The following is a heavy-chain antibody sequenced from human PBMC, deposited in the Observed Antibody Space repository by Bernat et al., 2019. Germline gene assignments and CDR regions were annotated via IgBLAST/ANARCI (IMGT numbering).Heavy chain of an antibody. J-gene: IGHJ6*02. V-gene: IGHV3-53*02. D-gene: IGHD3-9*01. CDR3: ARDPTDYDILTASMENSAYGMDV. CDR2: IYSGGST. CDR1: GFTVSSNY. Sequence: EVQLVETGGGLIQPGGSLRLSCAASGFTVSSNYMSWVRQAPGKGLEWVSVIYSGGSTYYAESAKARFTISRDNSKNTLYLQMNSLSAEDTAVYYCARDPTDYDILTASMENSAYGMDVWGQGTTVTVSS.